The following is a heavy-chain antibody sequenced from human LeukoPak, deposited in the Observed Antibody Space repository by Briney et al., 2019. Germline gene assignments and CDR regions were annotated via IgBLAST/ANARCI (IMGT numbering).Heavy chain of an antibody. J-gene: IGHJ6*02. CDR1: GXTFSTYG. D-gene: IGHD6-13*01. CDR2: ISYGGSNT. V-gene: IGHV3-30*18. Sequence: GRSLRLSCAASGXTFSTYGMHWVRQAPGKGLEWVAFISYGGSNTYYADSVKGRFTISRDNSKNTVFLQLNSLRAEDTAVYYSAKDLIAGAAHYYGMDVWGQGTTVTVSS. CDR3: AKDLIAGAAHYYGMDV.